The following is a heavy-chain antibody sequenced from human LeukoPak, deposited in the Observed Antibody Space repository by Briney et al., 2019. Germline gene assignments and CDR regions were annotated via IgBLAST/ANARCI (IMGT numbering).Heavy chain of an antibody. Sequence: ASVKVSCKAFGYTFTGYYMHWVRQAPGQGLEWMGIINPSVGSTSYAQKFQGRVTMTRDTSTSTVYMELSSLRSEDTAVYYCARAWDTYMDVWGKGTTVTVSS. CDR2: INPSVGST. D-gene: IGHD1-26*01. V-gene: IGHV1-46*01. CDR1: GYTFTGYY. J-gene: IGHJ6*03. CDR3: ARAWDTYMDV.